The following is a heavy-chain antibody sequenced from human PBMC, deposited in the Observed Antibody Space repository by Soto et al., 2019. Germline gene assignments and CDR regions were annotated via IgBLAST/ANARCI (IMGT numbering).Heavy chain of an antibody. V-gene: IGHV1-45*02. CDR2: ITPFNGNT. CDR1: GNTFTYVY. D-gene: IGHD3-22*01. Sequence: SVKVSFKGSGNTFTYVYLHWVRQAPGQALEWMGCITPFNGNTNYAQKFQDRVTFTGDTSLNTAYMELSSLRSDDTAMFYCASGRYDASGYFDYWGQGTLVTVSS. CDR3: ASGRYDASGYFDY. J-gene: IGHJ4*02.